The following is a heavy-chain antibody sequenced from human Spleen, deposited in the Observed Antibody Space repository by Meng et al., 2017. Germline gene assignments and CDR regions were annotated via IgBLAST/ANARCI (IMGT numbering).Heavy chain of an antibody. CDR2: INHSGST. J-gene: IGHJ4*02. V-gene: IGHV4-34*01. CDR1: GGSFSGYY. CDR3: ARGPPAGY. Sequence: QVQLQQWGAGLLKPSETLSLTCAVYGGSFSGYYWSWIRQPPGKGLEWIGEINHSGSTNYNPSLKSRVTISVDTSKNQFSLKLSSVTAADTAVYYCARGPPAGYWGQGTLVTVSS.